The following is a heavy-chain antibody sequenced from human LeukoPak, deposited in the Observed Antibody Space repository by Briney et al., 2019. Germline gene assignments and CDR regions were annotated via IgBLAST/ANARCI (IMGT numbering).Heavy chain of an antibody. J-gene: IGHJ6*03. CDR2: IFSSGST. V-gene: IGHV4-61*02. D-gene: IGHD4-11*01. Sequence: SETLSLTCSVSGDSISSGSYYWSWIRQPAGKGLEWIGRIFSSGSTNYSPSLKSRVIISIDTSKNQFSLELSSVTAADTAVYYCARETVNYYYYYMDVWGKGTTVTISS. CDR3: ARETVNYYYYYMDV. CDR1: GDSISSGSYY.